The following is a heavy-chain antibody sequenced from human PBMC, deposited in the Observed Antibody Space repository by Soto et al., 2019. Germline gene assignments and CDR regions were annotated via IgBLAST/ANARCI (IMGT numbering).Heavy chain of an antibody. Sequence: PSESLSLTCTVSGGSISNSSDYWCWIRQPPGKGLEWIGSNYYSGSTYYNPSLKSRVTISVDTSKNQFSLKLSSVTAADTAVYYCGSLRFLHQGGGWFDPWGQGTLVTVSS. CDR2: NYYSGST. CDR1: GGSISNSSDY. D-gene: IGHD3-3*01. CDR3: GSLRFLHQGGGWFDP. J-gene: IGHJ5*02. V-gene: IGHV4-39*01.